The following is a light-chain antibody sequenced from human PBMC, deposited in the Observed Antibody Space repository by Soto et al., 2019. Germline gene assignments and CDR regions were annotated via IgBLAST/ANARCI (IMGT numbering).Light chain of an antibody. J-gene: IGKJ1*01. V-gene: IGKV1-5*01. Sequence: IQMTQSPSTLSASVGDRVTITCQASLTITNSLAWYQQKPGKAPNLLIYDASTLESGVPSRFSGSGSGTEFTLTISSLQPDDFATYYCQHYNSYSEAFGQGTKVDIK. CDR1: LTITNS. CDR3: QHYNSYSEA. CDR2: DAS.